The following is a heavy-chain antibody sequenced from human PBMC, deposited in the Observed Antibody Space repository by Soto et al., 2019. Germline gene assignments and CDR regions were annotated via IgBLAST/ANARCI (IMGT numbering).Heavy chain of an antibody. J-gene: IGHJ5*02. V-gene: IGHV4-34*01. CDR1: GGSFSGYY. D-gene: IGHD6-19*01. Sequence: SETLSITCAVYGGSFSGYYWSWIRQPPGKGLEWIGEINHSGSTNYNPSLKNRVTISVDTSKNQFSLKLSSVTAADTAVYYCARGGRKVAQWPQGNWFDPWGQGTLVTVSS. CDR2: INHSGST. CDR3: ARGGRKVAQWPQGNWFDP.